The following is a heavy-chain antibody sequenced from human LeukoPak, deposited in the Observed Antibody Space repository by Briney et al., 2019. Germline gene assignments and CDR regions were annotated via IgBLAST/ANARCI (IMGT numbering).Heavy chain of an antibody. CDR1: GGSISSYY. V-gene: IGHV4-59*01. J-gene: IGHJ4*02. Sequence: SETLSLTCTVSGGSISSYYWSWIRQPPGKGLERIGYIYYSGSTYYNPSLKSRVTISVHTSKNQFSLKLSSVTAADTAVYYCARGAQGIAAAKGTRYFDYWGQGTLVTVSS. D-gene: IGHD6-13*01. CDR3: ARGAQGIAAAKGTRYFDY. CDR2: IYYSGST.